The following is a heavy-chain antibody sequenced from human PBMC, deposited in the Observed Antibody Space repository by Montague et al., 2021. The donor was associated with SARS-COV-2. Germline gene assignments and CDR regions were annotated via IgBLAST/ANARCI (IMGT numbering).Heavy chain of an antibody. D-gene: IGHD3-22*01. J-gene: IGHJ4*02. V-gene: IGHV4-34*01. CDR2: VNHSGRI. CDR1: GGSFSDYY. CDR3: ARGRVDTTMILVVLTWAAHYFDS. Sequence: SETLSLTCAVYGGSFSDYYWTWIRQPPGKGLEWLGEVNHSGRINYNPSLESRITISVDTSKNQFSLRLSSVTAADTAVYYCARGRVDTTMILVVLTWAAHYFDSWGQGTLVSVSS.